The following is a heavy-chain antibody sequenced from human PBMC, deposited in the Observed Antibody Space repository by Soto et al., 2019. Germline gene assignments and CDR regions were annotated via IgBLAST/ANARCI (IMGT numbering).Heavy chain of an antibody. CDR2: IQSDGSSP. Sequence: EVQLVESGGGLVQPGGSLRLSCVASGFTFNYYWMHWVRQAPGKGLVWVSRIQSDGSSPDYVDSVKGRFTISRGNAKNTLYLQMNNLRAEDTAVYYCERGGDPDYWGQGTLVTVSS. V-gene: IGHV3-74*01. D-gene: IGHD2-21*02. CDR1: GFTFNYYW. CDR3: ERGGDPDY. J-gene: IGHJ4*02.